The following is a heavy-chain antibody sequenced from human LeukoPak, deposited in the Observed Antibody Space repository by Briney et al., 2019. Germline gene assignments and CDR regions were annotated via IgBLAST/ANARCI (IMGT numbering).Heavy chain of an antibody. J-gene: IGHJ3*02. CDR1: GFTFSSYW. Sequence: GGSLRLSCAASGFTFSSYWMSWVRQAPGKGLVWVSRINSDGSRTNYADSVKGRFTISRDNAKNTLYLQMNSLRAEDTAVYYCARDEDGGDAFHIWGQGTMVTVSS. D-gene: IGHD4-23*01. CDR2: INSDGSRT. V-gene: IGHV3-74*01. CDR3: ARDEDGGDAFHI.